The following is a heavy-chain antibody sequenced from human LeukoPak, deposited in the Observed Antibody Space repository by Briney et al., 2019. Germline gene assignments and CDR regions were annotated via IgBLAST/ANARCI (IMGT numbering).Heavy chain of an antibody. CDR1: GYSFSGYY. V-gene: IGHV1-2*02. CDR3: AKAVVPSAIRYYYYYYMEV. J-gene: IGHJ6*03. CDR2: ISPSSGAT. D-gene: IGHD2-2*02. Sequence: GASVKVSCKASGYSFSGYYMHWVRQAPGQGLEWMGWISPSSGATNYAQKFQGRVTMTSDTSISTAYMELSRLISDDTAVYYCAKAVVPSAIRYYYYYYMEVWGEGTTVIVSS.